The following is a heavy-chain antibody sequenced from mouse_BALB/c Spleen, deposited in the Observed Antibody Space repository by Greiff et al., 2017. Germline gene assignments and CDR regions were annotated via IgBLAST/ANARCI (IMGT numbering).Heavy chain of an antibody. CDR2: IDPENGDT. CDR3: NAGVRGFAY. Sequence: EVQLQQSGAELVRSGASVKLSCTASGFNIKDYYMHWVKQRPEQGLEWIGWIDPENGDTEYAPKFQGKATMTADTSSNTAYLQLSSLTSEDTAVYYCNAGVRGFAYWGQGTLVTVSA. J-gene: IGHJ3*01. CDR1: GFNIKDYY. V-gene: IGHV14-4*02.